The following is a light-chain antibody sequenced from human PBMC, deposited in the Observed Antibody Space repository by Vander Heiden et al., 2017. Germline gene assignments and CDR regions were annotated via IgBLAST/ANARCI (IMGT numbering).Light chain of an antibody. CDR1: QSVSSSY. CDR3: QQYHNSPQT. CDR2: GAS. J-gene: IGKJ5*01. Sequence: EIVLTQSPGTLSLSPGARATLSCRASQSVSSSYLAWYQQKPGQAPRLLIYGASSRATGIPDRFSGSGSGTDFTLTISRLEPEDFAVYYCQQYHNSPQTFGQGTRLEIK. V-gene: IGKV3-20*01.